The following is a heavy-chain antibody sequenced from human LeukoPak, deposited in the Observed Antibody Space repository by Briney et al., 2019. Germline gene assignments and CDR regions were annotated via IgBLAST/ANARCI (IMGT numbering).Heavy chain of an antibody. CDR1: GFTFSAYA. D-gene: IGHD5-18*01. J-gene: IGHJ4*02. CDR2: ISGSGGST. V-gene: IGHV3-23*01. Sequence: QTGGSLRLSCTASGFTFSAYAMMWVRQAPGKGLEWVSAISGSGGSTYYADSVKGRFTISRDNSKNTLYLQMNSLRAEDTAVYYCAKDLGIQLWEFDYWGQGTLVTVSS. CDR3: AKDLGIQLWEFDY.